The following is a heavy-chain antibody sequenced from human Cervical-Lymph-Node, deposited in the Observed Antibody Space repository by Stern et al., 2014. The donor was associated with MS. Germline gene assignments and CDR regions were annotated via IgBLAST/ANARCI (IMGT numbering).Heavy chain of an antibody. D-gene: IGHD4-23*01. Sequence: VQLVQSGAEVKKPGSSVKVSCKVSGATFSTTGISWVRQGPGQGLEWMVYIVLIFDKSNADKKCRGRVSIPADESTNTAYMELTSLTSEDTGVYYCAREHHGGNFAAWGQGTLVTVSS. CDR3: AREHHGGNFAA. V-gene: IGHV1-69*01. J-gene: IGHJ5*02. CDR2: IVLIFDKS. CDR1: GATFSTTG.